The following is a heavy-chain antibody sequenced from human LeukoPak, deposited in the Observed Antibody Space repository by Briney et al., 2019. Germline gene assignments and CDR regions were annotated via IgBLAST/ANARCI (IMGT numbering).Heavy chain of an antibody. CDR3: ARGVRGANYYYYYMDV. CDR2: IYYSGNT. CDR1: GGSISSFY. Sequence: PSETLSLTCTVSGGSISSFYWSWIRQSPGKELEWIGYIYYSGNTKYNPSLKSRITMAVDTSKNQVSLKLTSVTAADTAVYYCARGVRGANYYYYYMDVWGKGTTVTVSS. D-gene: IGHD3-10*01. V-gene: IGHV4-59*01. J-gene: IGHJ6*03.